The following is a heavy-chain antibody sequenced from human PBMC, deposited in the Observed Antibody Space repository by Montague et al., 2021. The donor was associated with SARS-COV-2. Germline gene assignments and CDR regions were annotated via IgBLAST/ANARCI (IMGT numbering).Heavy chain of an antibody. CDR2: VYYNGDT. J-gene: IGHJ3*01. V-gene: IGHV4-59*08. CDR3: ARGWAFDP. Sequence: SETLSLTCTVSGGSTASHYCNWIRQSPGKRPELIGYVYYNGDTKYNPSLQSRVTISIYTSENQFSLRLNSVTAADTAGYFCARGWAFDPWGQGRLVAVSS. CDR1: GGSTASHY. D-gene: IGHD6-19*01.